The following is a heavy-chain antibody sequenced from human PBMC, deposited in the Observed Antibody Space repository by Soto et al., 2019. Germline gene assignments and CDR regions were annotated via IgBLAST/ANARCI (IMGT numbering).Heavy chain of an antibody. CDR3: ARDRSADRFVQYFQH. Sequence: PGGSLRLSCAASGFIFTSYSMVWVRLAPGKGPEWVASISSGSDSIFYADSVKGRFTVSRDNAKNSLFLQMNNLRAEDTAVYFCARDRSADRFVQYFQHWGQGTQVTVSS. V-gene: IGHV3-21*01. D-gene: IGHD6-19*01. CDR1: GFIFTSYS. J-gene: IGHJ1*01. CDR2: ISSGSDSI.